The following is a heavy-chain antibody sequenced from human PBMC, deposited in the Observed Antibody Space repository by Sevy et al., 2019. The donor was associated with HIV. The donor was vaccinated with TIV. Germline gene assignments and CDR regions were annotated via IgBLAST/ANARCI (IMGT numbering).Heavy chain of an antibody. CDR1: GVSFSDYY. Sequence: SETLSLTCAVSGVSFSDYYWAWVRQPPGKGLEWIGEVSQSGRAKYNPSLRSRVIMSLDTSNNQFSLKLTSVTAADTAMYYCARGPLFSPEYCSGGACPTIDYWSQGTRVTVSS. CDR2: VSQSGRA. J-gene: IGHJ4*02. CDR3: ARGPLFSPEYCSGGACPTIDY. V-gene: IGHV4-34*01. D-gene: IGHD2-15*01.